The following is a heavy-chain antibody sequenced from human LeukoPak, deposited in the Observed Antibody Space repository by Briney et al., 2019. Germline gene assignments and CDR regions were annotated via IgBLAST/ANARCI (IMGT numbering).Heavy chain of an antibody. Sequence: ASVKVSCKASGYTFTSYGISWVRQAPGQGLEWMGWISAYNGNTNYAQKLQGRVTMTTDTSTSTPYMELRSLRFDDTAVYYCARVRGYCYGHRFDYWGQGTLVTVSS. V-gene: IGHV1-18*01. J-gene: IGHJ4*02. CDR3: ARVRGYCYGHRFDY. D-gene: IGHD5-18*01. CDR2: ISAYNGNT. CDR1: GYTFTSYG.